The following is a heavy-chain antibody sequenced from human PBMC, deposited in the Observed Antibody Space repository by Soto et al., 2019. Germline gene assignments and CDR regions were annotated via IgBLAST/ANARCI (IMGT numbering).Heavy chain of an antibody. CDR3: TRANWYSEY. CDR1: GGSISNHY. D-gene: IGHD7-27*01. CDR2: IYYNGNT. V-gene: IGHV4-59*11. Sequence: QVQLQESGPGLVKPSETLSLTCSVSGGSISNHYWSWIRQPPGKGLEWFGYIYYNGNTNYNPALKRRVTKSVDTSRNQISLKLTTVTAADTSVYYCTRANWYSEYWGQGTLVTVSS. J-gene: IGHJ4*02.